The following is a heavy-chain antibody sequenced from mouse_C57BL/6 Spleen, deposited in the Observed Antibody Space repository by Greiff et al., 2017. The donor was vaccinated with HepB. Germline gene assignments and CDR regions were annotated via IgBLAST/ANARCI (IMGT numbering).Heavy chain of an antibody. CDR2: IDPSDSYT. Sequence: VQLQQPGAELVKPGASVKLSCKASGYTFTSYWMQWVKQRPGQGLEWIGEIDPSDSYTNYNQKFKGKATLTVDTSSSTAYMQRSSLTSEDSAVYYCARSRYGSTYWGQGTTLTVSS. CDR1: GYTFTSYW. CDR3: ARSRYGSTY. J-gene: IGHJ2*01. D-gene: IGHD1-1*01. V-gene: IGHV1-50*01.